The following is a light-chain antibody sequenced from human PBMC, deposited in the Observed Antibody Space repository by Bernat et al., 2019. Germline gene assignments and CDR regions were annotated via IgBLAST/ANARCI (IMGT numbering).Light chain of an antibody. V-gene: IGKV1-39*01. CDR3: QQSYSSPRT. Sequence: DIQMTQSPSSLSASVGDRVTITCRASQSISSYLNWYQQKPGKAPKVLIYAASSLQSGVPSRFSGSGSGTDFTFTISSLQPEDFATYYSQQSYSSPRTFGQGTRLEIK. CDR1: QSISSY. J-gene: IGKJ5*01. CDR2: AAS.